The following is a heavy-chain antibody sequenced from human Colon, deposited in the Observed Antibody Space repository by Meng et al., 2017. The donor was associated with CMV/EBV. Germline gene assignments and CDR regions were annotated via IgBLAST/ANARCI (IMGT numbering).Heavy chain of an antibody. CDR1: GSPFTSYA. Sequence: SGSPFTSYAMHWVRQAPGQGLGWMGWINTNTGNPTYAQGFTGRFVFSLDTSVSTAYLQISSLKAEDTAVYYCARELDSSGWYGGEDYWGQGTLVTVSS. CDR2: INTNTGNP. CDR3: ARELDSSGWYGGEDY. D-gene: IGHD6-19*01. J-gene: IGHJ4*02. V-gene: IGHV7-4-1*02.